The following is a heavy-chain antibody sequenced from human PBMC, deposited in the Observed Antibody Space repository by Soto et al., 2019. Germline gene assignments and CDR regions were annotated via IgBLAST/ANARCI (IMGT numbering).Heavy chain of an antibody. Sequence: GGSLRLSCAASGFIFSDYGMSWVRQAPGEGLEWVSAISNSGGGTYYADSVKGRFTISRDNSKNTLYLQINSLKAEDTAMYYCAKATPRGITVKVDFDYWGQGTLVTVSS. CDR2: ISNSGGGT. J-gene: IGHJ4*02. CDR1: GFIFSDYG. CDR3: AKATPRGITVKVDFDY. D-gene: IGHD3-22*01. V-gene: IGHV3-23*01.